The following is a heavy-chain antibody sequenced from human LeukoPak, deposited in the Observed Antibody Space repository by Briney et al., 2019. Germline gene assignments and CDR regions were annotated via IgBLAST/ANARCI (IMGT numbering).Heavy chain of an antibody. Sequence: PGGSLRLSCAASGFTFRRYWMSWARQASGKGLEWVANIKQDGSEKYYVDSVKGRFTISRDNAKRSLYLQMDSLRAEDTAVYYCARVPGKYAFDIWGQGTMVSVSS. J-gene: IGHJ3*02. CDR2: IKQDGSEK. CDR3: ARVPGKYAFDI. V-gene: IGHV3-7*05. CDR1: GFTFRRYW.